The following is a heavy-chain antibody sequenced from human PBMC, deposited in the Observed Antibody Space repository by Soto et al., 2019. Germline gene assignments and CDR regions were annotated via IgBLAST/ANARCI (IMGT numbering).Heavy chain of an antibody. Sequence: QVHLVQSGAEVKKPGASVKVSCKGSGYGFTTYGISWVRQARGQGLEWMAWISAHNGNTNYAQQLQGRVTVTRDTSTTTAYRELRSLRSGDTAVYYGARVRDGDYGGQGALVSVPS. V-gene: IGHV1-18*01. CDR2: ISAHNGNT. CDR1: GYGFTTYG. J-gene: IGHJ4*02. CDR3: ARVRDGDY. D-gene: IGHD6-6*01.